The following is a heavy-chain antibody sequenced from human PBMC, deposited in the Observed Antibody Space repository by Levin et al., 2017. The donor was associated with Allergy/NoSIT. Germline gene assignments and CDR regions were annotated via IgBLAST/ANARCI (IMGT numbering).Heavy chain of an antibody. CDR1: GFTFSTYD. CDR2: VDTADNA. CDR3: ARATAGAHYLDS. J-gene: IGHJ4*02. Sequence: ETLSLTCAASGFTFSTYDMHWVRQTTGQGLEWVSGVDTADNAYYPDSVKGRFTMSRENAKNSLYLQMNSLRAGDTAVYYCARATAGAHYLDSWGQGTLVTVAS. V-gene: IGHV3-13*04. D-gene: IGHD4-17*01.